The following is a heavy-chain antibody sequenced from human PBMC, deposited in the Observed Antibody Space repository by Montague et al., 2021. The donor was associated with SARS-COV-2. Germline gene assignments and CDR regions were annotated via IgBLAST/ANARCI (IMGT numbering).Heavy chain of an antibody. J-gene: IGHJ3*02. CDR3: ARGDGVVVAAPYI. V-gene: IGHV4-31*03. D-gene: IGHD2-15*01. CDR2: MYDSGST. CDR1: GGSISNGGYY. Sequence: SLTCTVSGGSISNGGYYCSWIRQHPGKGLEWIGYMYDSGSTYYNPSLTSRVTMSLDTSKNQFSLKLSSVTAADTAVYYCARGDGVVVAAPYIWGQGTMVTVSS.